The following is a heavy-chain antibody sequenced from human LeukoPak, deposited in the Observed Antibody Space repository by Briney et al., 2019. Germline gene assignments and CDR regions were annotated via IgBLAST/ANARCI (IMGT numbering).Heavy chain of an antibody. Sequence: GGCLRLSCAASGFTVSSYEMNWVRQAPGEGLEWVSYISSSGSTIYYADSVKGRFTITRDHAKTSLYLQLNSLRAEHTAVYFCARGPMVRGIFDYWGQGTLVTVSS. D-gene: IGHD3-10*01. J-gene: IGHJ4*02. V-gene: IGHV3-48*03. CDR3: ARGPMVRGIFDY. CDR2: ISSSGSTI. CDR1: GFTVSSYE.